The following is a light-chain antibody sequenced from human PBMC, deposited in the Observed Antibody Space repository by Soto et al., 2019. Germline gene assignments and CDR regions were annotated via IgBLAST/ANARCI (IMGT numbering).Light chain of an antibody. V-gene: IGLV2-14*01. CDR2: EVT. Sequence: QSVLTQPASVSGSPGQSITISCTGTRRDVGGYNYVSWYQQYTGKSPKLLIYEVTHRPSGVSNRFSGSKSGSTASLTISGLQAEDEADYYCSSYSTTSSPHVLFGGGTQLTV. CDR1: RRDVGGYNY. CDR3: SSYSTTSSPHVL. J-gene: IGLJ2*01.